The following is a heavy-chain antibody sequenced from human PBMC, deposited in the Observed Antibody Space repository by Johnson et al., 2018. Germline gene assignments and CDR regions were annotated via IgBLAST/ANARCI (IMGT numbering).Heavy chain of an antibody. CDR3: AKDMMIEYYFDS. J-gene: IGHJ4*02. Sequence: QVQLVQSGGGVVQPGRSLRLSCGASGFTFTDYGIHWVRQAPGKGLEWLTIIPFDGRNTHYADSVKGRFTLSRDNSKNTVELQMNSLRAEDTAVYYCAKDMMIEYYFDSWGQGTLVTVSS. D-gene: IGHD3-16*01. CDR1: GFTFTDYG. CDR2: IPFDGRNT. V-gene: IGHV3-30*18.